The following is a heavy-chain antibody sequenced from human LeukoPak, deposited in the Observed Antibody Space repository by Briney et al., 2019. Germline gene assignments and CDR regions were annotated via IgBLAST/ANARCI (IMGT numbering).Heavy chain of an antibody. CDR3: ARGANWGYVNNWFDP. V-gene: IGHV4-59*01. D-gene: IGHD7-27*01. CDR1: GGSISSYY. Sequence: SETLSLTCTVPGGSISSYYWSWIRQPPGKGLEWIGYIYYSGSTNYNPSLKSRVTISVDTSKNQFSLKLSSVTAADTAVHYCARGANWGYVNNWFDPWGQGTLVTVSS. CDR2: IYYSGST. J-gene: IGHJ5*02.